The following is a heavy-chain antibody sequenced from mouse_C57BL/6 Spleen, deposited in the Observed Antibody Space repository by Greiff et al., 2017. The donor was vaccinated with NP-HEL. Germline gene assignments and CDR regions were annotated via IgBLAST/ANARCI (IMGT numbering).Heavy chain of an antibody. CDR2: ISSGGDYI. CDR1: GFTFSSYA. Sequence: EVKVEESGEGLVKPGGSLKLSCAASGFTFSSYAMSWVRQTPEKRLEWVAYISSGGDYIYYADTVKGRFTISRDNARNTLYLQMSSLKSEDTAMYYCTREGYGSPYYFDYWGQGTTLTVSS. J-gene: IGHJ2*01. D-gene: IGHD1-1*01. CDR3: TREGYGSPYYFDY. V-gene: IGHV5-9-1*02.